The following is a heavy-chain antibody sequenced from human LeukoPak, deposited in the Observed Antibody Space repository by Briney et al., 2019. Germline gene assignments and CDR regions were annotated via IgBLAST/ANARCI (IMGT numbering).Heavy chain of an antibody. CDR3: ARGRYGDYYYYYYMDV. J-gene: IGHJ6*03. CDR2: IYHSGST. CDR1: GYSISSGYY. D-gene: IGHD4-17*01. V-gene: IGHV4-38-2*02. Sequence: SETLPLTCTVSGYSISSGYYWGWIRQPPGKGLEWIGSIYHSGSTYYNPSLKSRVTISVDTSKNQFSLKLSSVTAADTAVYYCARGRYGDYYYYYYMDVWGKGTTVTVSS.